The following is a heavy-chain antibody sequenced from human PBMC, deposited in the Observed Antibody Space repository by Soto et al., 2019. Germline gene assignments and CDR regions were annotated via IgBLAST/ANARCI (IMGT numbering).Heavy chain of an antibody. D-gene: IGHD1-1*01. CDR1: GGSICNYY. CDR2: IYYSGST. CDR3: ARDKVDIGVSGTHYYYGMDV. Sequence: SGTLSLTCTLPGGSICNYYWSWIGQTPWKGLEWIGYIYYSGSTNYNPSLKSRVTISVDTSKNQFSLKLSSVTAADTAVYYCARDKVDIGVSGTHYYYGMDVWGQGSMVT. V-gene: IGHV4-59*01. J-gene: IGHJ6*02.